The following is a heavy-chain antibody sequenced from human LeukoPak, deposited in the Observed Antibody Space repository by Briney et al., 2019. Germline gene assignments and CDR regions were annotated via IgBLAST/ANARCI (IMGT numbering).Heavy chain of an antibody. V-gene: IGHV4-39*07. CDR2: IYYSGST. CDR1: GGSSSSSNYY. CDR3: ARHWSHSVAQFGRSYWFDP. J-gene: IGHJ5*02. D-gene: IGHD2-15*01. Sequence: SETLSLTCAVSGGSSSSSNYYWDWMRQPPGKGLESIGSIYYSGSTYYNPSLKSRVTMSVDTSKNQFSLRLTSVTAADTAVYYCARHWSHSVAQFGRSYWFDPWGQGTLVTVSS.